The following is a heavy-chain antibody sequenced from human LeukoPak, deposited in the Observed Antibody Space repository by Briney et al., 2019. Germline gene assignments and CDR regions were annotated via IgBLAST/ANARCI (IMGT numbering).Heavy chain of an antibody. J-gene: IGHJ6*03. CDR1: GYSISSGYY. Sequence: SETLSLTCTVSGYSISSGYYWGWIRQPPGKGLEWIGSIYHSGSTYYNPSLKSRVTISVDTSKNQFSLKLSSGTAADTAVYYCARLRYPNYYYYMDVWGKGTTVTVSS. D-gene: IGHD3-9*01. CDR3: ARLRYPNYYYYMDV. V-gene: IGHV4-38-2*02. CDR2: IYHSGST.